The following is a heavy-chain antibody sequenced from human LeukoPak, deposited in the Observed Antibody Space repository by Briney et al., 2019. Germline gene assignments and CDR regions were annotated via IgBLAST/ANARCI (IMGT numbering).Heavy chain of an antibody. Sequence: PSETLSLTCTVSDGSISSYYWSWIRQPPGKGLEWIGYIYYSGSTNYNPSLKSRVTMSLDTSKNQVSLRLSSVTAADTAVYYCARHPFATPFDYWGRGTLLTVSS. V-gene: IGHV4-59*08. CDR3: ARHPFATPFDY. CDR1: DGSISSYY. J-gene: IGHJ4*02. CDR2: IYYSGST. D-gene: IGHD2-15*01.